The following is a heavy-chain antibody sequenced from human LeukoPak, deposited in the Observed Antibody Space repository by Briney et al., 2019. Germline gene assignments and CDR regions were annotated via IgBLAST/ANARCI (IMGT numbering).Heavy chain of an antibody. CDR3: ARESGYYDFLTGYYNQNWFDP. CDR2: INHSGST. D-gene: IGHD3-9*01. V-gene: IGHV4-34*01. CDR1: GGSFSGSY. Sequence: PSETLSLTCAVYGGSFSGSYWSWIRQPPGKGLEWIGEINHSGSTNYNPSLKSRVTISVDTSKNQFSLKLTSVAAADTAVFYCARESGYYDFLTGYYNQNWFDPGGQGPLVTVSS. J-gene: IGHJ5*02.